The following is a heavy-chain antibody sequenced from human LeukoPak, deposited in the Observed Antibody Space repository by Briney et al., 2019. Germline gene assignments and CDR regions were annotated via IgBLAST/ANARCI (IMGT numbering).Heavy chain of an antibody. CDR1: GGSISSSSYY. CDR2: IYYSGST. D-gene: IGHD3-22*01. V-gene: IGHV4-39*07. J-gene: IGHJ6*03. Sequence: SETLSLTCTVSGGSISSSSYYWGWIRQPPGKGLEWIGSIYYSGSTYYNPSLKSRVTISVDTSKNQFSLKLSSVTAADTAVYYCARKEHYYDSSGYRYYYYYMDVWGKGTTVTVSS. CDR3: ARKEHYYDSSGYRYYYYYMDV.